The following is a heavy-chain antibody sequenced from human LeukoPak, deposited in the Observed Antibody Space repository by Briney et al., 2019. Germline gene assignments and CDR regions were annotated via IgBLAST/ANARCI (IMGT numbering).Heavy chain of an antibody. Sequence: ASVKVSCKASGYTFTGYYMHWVRQAPGQGLEWMGWINPNSGGTNYAQKFQGRVTMTRDTSISTAYMELSRLRSDDTAVYYCARAGYCSSTSCHGFDYWGQGTLVTVSS. V-gene: IGHV1-2*02. D-gene: IGHD2-2*01. CDR1: GYTFTGYY. J-gene: IGHJ4*02. CDR2: INPNSGGT. CDR3: ARAGYCSSTSCHGFDY.